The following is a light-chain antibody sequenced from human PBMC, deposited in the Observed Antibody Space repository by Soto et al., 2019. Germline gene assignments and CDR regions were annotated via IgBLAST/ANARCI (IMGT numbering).Light chain of an antibody. Sequence: QSVLTQPPSASGSPGQSVTISCTGTSSDVVGYNYVSWYQQYPGKAPKLMIYEVSKRPSGVPDRFSGSKSGNTASLTVSGLQAEDEADYYCSSYAGSNKSVFGTGTKVTVL. CDR3: SSYAGSNKSV. CDR2: EVS. CDR1: SSDVVGYNY. V-gene: IGLV2-8*01. J-gene: IGLJ1*01.